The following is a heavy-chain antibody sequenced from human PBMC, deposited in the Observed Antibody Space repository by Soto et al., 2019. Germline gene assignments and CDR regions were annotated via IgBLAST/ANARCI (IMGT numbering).Heavy chain of an antibody. CDR3: AKGVVATTGWLDP. J-gene: IGHJ5*02. Sequence: GGSLRLSCAASGFTFSAYSIHWVRQAPCKGLEWVTVISSDGIDKYYADSVKGRFTISRDNSKNTLYLQMTSLRPEDTAVYFCAKGVVATTGWLDPLGQGTLVTVSS. D-gene: IGHD3-16*02. V-gene: IGHV3-30*18. CDR2: ISSDGIDK. CDR1: GFTFSAYS.